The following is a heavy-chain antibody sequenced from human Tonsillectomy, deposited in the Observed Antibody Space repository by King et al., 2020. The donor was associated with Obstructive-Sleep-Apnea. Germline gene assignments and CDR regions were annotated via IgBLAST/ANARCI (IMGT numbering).Heavy chain of an antibody. Sequence: VQLVESGGGLVKPGGSLRLSCAASGFTFSDFYMSWIHQAPGKGLEWVAYISSVSDYTHYADSVKGRFTISRDNAKNSLYLQMNSLRAEDTAVYYCARGGYSSIRVYWGQGTLVTVSS. CDR2: ISSVSDYT. CDR3: ARGGYSSIRVY. V-gene: IGHV3-11*06. J-gene: IGHJ4*02. D-gene: IGHD6-13*01. CDR1: GFTFSDFY.